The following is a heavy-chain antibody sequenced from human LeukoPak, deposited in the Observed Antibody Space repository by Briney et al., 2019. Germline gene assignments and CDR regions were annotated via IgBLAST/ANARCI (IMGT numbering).Heavy chain of an antibody. CDR2: ISAYNGNT. Sequence: ASVKVSCKASGYTFSNYGINWARQAPGQGLEWMGWISAYNGNTNYARNLQGRVTMTTDTSTSTAYMELRSLRSDDTAVYCARGSLAVASTLDYWGQGTLVTVSS. CDR1: GYTFSNYG. V-gene: IGHV1-18*01. J-gene: IGHJ4*02. D-gene: IGHD6-19*01. CDR3: ARGSLAVASTLDY.